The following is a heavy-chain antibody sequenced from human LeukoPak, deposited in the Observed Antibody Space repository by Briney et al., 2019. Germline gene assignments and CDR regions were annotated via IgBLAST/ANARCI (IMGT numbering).Heavy chain of an antibody. CDR2: IWYDGSNK. CDR1: GFTFSSYG. CDR3: AKDLIVRPAAPLSFDP. J-gene: IGHJ5*02. Sequence: GGSLRLSCAASGFTFSSYGMHWVRQAPGKGLEWVAVIWYDGSNKYYADSVKGRFTISRDNSKNTLYLQMNSLRAEDTAVYYCAKDLIVRPAAPLSFDPWGQGTLVTVSS. V-gene: IGHV3-33*06. D-gene: IGHD2-2*01.